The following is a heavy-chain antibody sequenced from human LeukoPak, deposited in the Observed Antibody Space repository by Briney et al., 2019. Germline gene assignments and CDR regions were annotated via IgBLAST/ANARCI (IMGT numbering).Heavy chain of an antibody. V-gene: IGHV4-61*02. Sequence: PSETLSLTCTVSGGSISSGSYYWSWIRQPAGKGLEWIGRIYTSGSTNYNPSLKSRVTISVDTSKNQFSLKLSSVTAADTAVYYCARARDRGRIVGATYPWGQGTLVTVSS. CDR2: IYTSGST. CDR3: ARARDRGRIVGATYP. J-gene: IGHJ5*02. D-gene: IGHD1-26*01. CDR1: GGSISSGSYY.